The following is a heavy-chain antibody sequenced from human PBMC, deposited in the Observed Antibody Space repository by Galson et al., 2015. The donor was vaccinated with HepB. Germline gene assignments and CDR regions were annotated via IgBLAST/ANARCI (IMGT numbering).Heavy chain of an antibody. CDR1: GDSVSRSSTG. J-gene: IGHJ4*02. CDR3: ARANIGSRAFDY. D-gene: IGHD1-26*01. CDR2: TYFWSQWYN. V-gene: IGHV6-1*01. Sequence: CAISGDSVSRSSTGWNRIRLSPSRGLEWLGSTYFWSQWYNDYAVAVRSRITINPDTSKNQFSLHLNSVTPEDTAVYYCARANIGSRAFDYWSQGTQVTVSS.